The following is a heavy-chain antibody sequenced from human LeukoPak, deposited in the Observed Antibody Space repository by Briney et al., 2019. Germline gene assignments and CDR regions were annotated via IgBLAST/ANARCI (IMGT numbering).Heavy chain of an antibody. J-gene: IGHJ4*02. Sequence: SETLSLTCTVSSASISSYYWSWIRQPPGRGLEWIAYIFYSGTTNYNPSLKSRVTISVDTSKNQFSLKLSSVTAADTAVYYWARHDHRGGSYDYWGQGTMVTVSS. CDR3: ARHDHRGGSYDY. CDR1: SASISSYY. V-gene: IGHV4-59*08. CDR2: IFYSGTT. D-gene: IGHD1-26*01.